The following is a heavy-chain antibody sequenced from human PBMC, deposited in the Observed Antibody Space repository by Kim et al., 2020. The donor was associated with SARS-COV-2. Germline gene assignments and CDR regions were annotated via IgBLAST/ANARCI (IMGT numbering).Heavy chain of an antibody. V-gene: IGHV1-3*01. Sequence: FQGRVTITRDTSASTAYMTLGSLRSEDTAVYYCARRRMTTVTPSYYGMDVWGQGTTVTVSS. CDR3: ARRRMTTVTPSYYGMDV. D-gene: IGHD4-17*01. J-gene: IGHJ6*02.